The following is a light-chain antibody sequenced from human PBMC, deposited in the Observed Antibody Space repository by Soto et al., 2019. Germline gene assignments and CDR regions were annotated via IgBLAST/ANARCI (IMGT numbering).Light chain of an antibody. J-gene: IGLJ1*01. Sequence: QSVLTQPRAVSGSPGQSVTISCTGTSSDVGGYNFVSWYQQHPGKAPKLMIYDVSTRPSGVPDCFSGSKSGNTASLTISGLQAEDEADYYCCSYAGNYTYVFGNGTKVTVL. V-gene: IGLV2-11*01. CDR1: SSDVGGYNF. CDR2: DVS. CDR3: CSYAGNYTYV.